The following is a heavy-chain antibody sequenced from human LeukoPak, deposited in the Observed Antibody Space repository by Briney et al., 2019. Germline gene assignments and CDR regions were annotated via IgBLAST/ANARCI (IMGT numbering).Heavy chain of an antibody. Sequence: PGGSLRLSCAASGFTFSSYAMHWVRQAPGKGLEWVAVISYDGSNKYYADSVKGRFTISRDNSKNTLYLQMNSLRAEDTAVYYCAREIAAPVGLDYWGQGTLVTVSS. CDR2: ISYDGSNK. CDR3: AREIAAPVGLDY. D-gene: IGHD6-13*01. V-gene: IGHV3-30*04. CDR1: GFTFSSYA. J-gene: IGHJ4*02.